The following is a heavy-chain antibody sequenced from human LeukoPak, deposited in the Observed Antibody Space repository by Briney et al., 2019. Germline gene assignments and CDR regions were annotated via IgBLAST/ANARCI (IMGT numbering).Heavy chain of an antibody. V-gene: IGHV3-21*01. Sequence: GGSLRLSCAASGFTFSVYSLNWVRQAPGKGLERVSSINGDSSSTYYADAVKGRFTISRDNAENSLYLQMNNLRGEDTAVYYCAREFTSAYSGSSRGLWGQGTLVTVSS. J-gene: IGHJ4*02. CDR1: GFTFSVYS. CDR3: AREFTSAYSGSSRGL. D-gene: IGHD1-26*01. CDR2: INGDSSST.